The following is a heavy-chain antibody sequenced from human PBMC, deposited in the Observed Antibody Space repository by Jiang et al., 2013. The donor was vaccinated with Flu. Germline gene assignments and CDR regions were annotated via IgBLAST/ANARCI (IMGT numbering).Heavy chain of an antibody. J-gene: IGHJ5*02. CDR1: GGSTSRSSYY. Sequence: TCTVSGGSTSRSSYYWGWIRQPPGKGLEWIGSIYYSGNAYYNPSLKSRVSISVDMTKNQFSLKLRSVTAADTAVYYCVRPKGEAADPDNWFDPWGQGTLVTVSS. CDR2: IYYSGNA. CDR3: VRPKGEAADPDNWFDP. V-gene: IGHV4-39*07. D-gene: IGHD6-13*01.